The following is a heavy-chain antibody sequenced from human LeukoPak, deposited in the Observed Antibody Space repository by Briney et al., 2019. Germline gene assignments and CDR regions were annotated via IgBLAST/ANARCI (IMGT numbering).Heavy chain of an antibody. D-gene: IGHD6-19*01. CDR3: ARVIAVAGPFYYYYYMDV. V-gene: IGHV4-39*01. CDR2: IYYSGST. CDR1: GGSISSGSYY. J-gene: IGHJ6*03. Sequence: PSETLSLTCTVSGGSISSGSYYWGWIRQPPGKGLEWIGSIYYSGSTYYNPSLKSRVTISVDTSKNQFSLKLSSVTAADTAVYYCARVIAVAGPFYYYYYMDVWGKGTTVTVSS.